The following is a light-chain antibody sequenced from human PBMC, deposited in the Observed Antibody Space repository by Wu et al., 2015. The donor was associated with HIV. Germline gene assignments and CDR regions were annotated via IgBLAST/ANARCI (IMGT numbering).Light chain of an antibody. V-gene: IGKV1-5*03. CDR2: KAS. J-gene: IGKJ1*01. CDR1: QTISSW. CDR3: QQYNSYSAT. Sequence: DIQMTQSPSTLSASVGDRVTITCRASQTISSWLAWYQQKPGTAPKLLIYKASNLESGVSSRFSGSGSGTEFTLTISSLQPDDFATYYCQQYNSYSATFGQGTKVEIK.